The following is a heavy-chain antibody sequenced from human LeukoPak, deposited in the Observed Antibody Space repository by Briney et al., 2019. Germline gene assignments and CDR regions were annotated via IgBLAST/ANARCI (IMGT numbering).Heavy chain of an antibody. V-gene: IGHV4-4*02. Sequence: SGNLSRTCAVSGGSISSSNWWSWVRQPPGKGLEWIGEIYHSGSTNYNPSLKSRVTISVDKSKNQFSLKLSSVTAADTAVYYCARVGSSSWYGLFDYWGQGTLVTVSS. CDR2: IYHSGST. D-gene: IGHD6-13*01. J-gene: IGHJ4*02. CDR1: GGSISSSNW. CDR3: ARVGSSSWYGLFDY.